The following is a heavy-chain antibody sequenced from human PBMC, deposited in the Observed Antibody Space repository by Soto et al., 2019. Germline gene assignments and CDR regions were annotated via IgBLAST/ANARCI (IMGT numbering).Heavy chain of an antibody. CDR2: IYPGDSDT. Sequence: GESLKISCKCSGYSFTSYWIGWVRQVPGKGLEWMGIIYPGDSDTRYSPSFQGQVTISADKSISTAYLQWSSLKASDTAMYYCARMRRVAGGYFDYWGQGTLVTVSS. J-gene: IGHJ4*02. CDR3: ARMRRVAGGYFDY. D-gene: IGHD3-3*01. V-gene: IGHV5-51*01. CDR1: GYSFTSYW.